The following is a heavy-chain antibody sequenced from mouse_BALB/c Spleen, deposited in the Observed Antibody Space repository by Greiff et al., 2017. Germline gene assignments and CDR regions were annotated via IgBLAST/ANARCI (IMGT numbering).Heavy chain of an antibody. Sequence: QVQLQQSAAELARPGASVKMSCKASGYTFTSYTMHWVKQRPGPGLEWIGYINPSSGYTEYNQKFKDKTTLTADKSSSTAYMQLSSLTSEDSAVYYCARGGYPSYWYFDVWGAGTTVTVSS. CDR2: INPSSGYT. D-gene: IGHD3-1*01. CDR1: GYTFTSYT. CDR3: ARGGYPSYWYFDV. V-gene: IGHV1-4*02. J-gene: IGHJ1*01.